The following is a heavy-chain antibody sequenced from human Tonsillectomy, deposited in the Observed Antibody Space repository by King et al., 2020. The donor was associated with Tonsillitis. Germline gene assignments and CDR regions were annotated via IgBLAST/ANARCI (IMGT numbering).Heavy chain of an antibody. CDR3: ARSVSGSFDY. CDR1: GGSISSSDHY. J-gene: IGHJ4*02. D-gene: IGHD1-26*01. Sequence: QLQESGPGVVKPSETLSLTCTVSGGSISSSDHYWAWIRQPPGKWLEWIGDMYYSGTIFYNPSLKSRVTISGGTSENRFSLKLSSVTAADTAVYFCARSVSGSFDYWGQGALVTVSS. V-gene: IGHV4-39*01. CDR2: MYYSGTI.